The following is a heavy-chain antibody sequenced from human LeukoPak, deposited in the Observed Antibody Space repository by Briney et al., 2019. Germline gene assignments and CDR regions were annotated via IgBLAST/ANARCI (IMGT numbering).Heavy chain of an antibody. V-gene: IGHV3-30*02. Sequence: GGSLRLSCAASGFTFSSYGMHWVRQAPGKGLEWVAFIRYDGSNKYYADSVKGRFTISRDNSKNPLYLQMNSLRAEDTAVYYCAKVPGYSSSWHQGCTDAFDIWGQGTMVTVSS. J-gene: IGHJ3*02. CDR3: AKVPGYSSSWHQGCTDAFDI. CDR2: IRYDGSNK. D-gene: IGHD6-13*01. CDR1: GFTFSSYG.